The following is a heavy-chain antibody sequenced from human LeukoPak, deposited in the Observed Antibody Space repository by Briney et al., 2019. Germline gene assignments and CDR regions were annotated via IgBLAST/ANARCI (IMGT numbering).Heavy chain of an antibody. J-gene: IGHJ5*02. CDR2: ISSSGTTI. CDR3: ARVQKGIAAAGTGGGWFEP. V-gene: IGHV3-11*01. CDR1: GFTFSDYY. D-gene: IGHD6-13*01. Sequence: PGGSLRLSCAASGFTFSDYYMSWIRQAPGKGLEWVSYISSSGTTIYYADSVKGRFPISRDNAKNSLYLQMNSLRAEDTAVYYCARVQKGIAAAGTGGGWFEPWGQGTLVTVS.